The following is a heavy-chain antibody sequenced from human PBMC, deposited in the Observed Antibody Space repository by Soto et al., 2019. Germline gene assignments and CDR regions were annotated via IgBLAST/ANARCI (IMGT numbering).Heavy chain of an antibody. CDR3: VRVRDAYNNFDY. D-gene: IGHD1-1*01. CDR2: ISSSSSTI. J-gene: IGHJ4*02. V-gene: IGHV3-48*02. Sequence: EVQLVESGGGLVQPGGSLRLSCAASGFTFSSYNMAWVRQAPGKGLEWSSYISSSSSTIYYADSVKGRFTISRDNAKNSLYLQMNSLRDEDTAVYYCVRVRDAYNNFDYWGQGTLVTVSS. CDR1: GFTFSSYN.